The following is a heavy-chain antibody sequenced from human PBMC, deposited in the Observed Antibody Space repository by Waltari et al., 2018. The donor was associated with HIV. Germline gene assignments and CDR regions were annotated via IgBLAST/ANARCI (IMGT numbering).Heavy chain of an antibody. CDR2: IKSKTDGGTT. V-gene: IGHV3-15*01. CDR1: GFTFNNAW. CDR3: TTDKRDWGSYRAPFDY. J-gene: IGHJ4*02. D-gene: IGHD3-16*02. Sequence: EVQLVESGGGLVKPGGSLRLSCAASGFTFNNAWMSWVRQAPGKGLEWVGRIKSKTDGGTTDFAAPVKGRFTISRDDSKNTLYLQMNSLKTEDTAVYYCTTDKRDWGSYRAPFDYWGQGTLVTV.